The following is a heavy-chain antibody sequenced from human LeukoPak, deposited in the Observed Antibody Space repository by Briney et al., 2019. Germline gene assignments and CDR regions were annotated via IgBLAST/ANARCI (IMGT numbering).Heavy chain of an antibody. CDR2: IKGDETYT. Sequence: GGSLRLSCAASGFTFRSHWVHWVRQAPGKGLVWVSRIKGDETYTNHADSVKGRFTISRDNAKNTPYLQMTSLRVEDTAIYYCVRDGDVYNFDHWGQGTLVTVSS. CDR1: GFTFRSHW. V-gene: IGHV3-74*01. J-gene: IGHJ4*02. D-gene: IGHD5-24*01. CDR3: VRDGDVYNFDH.